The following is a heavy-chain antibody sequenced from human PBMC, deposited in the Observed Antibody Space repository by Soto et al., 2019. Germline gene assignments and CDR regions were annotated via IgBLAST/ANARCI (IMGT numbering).Heavy chain of an antibody. CDR1: GGSISSSSYY. Sequence: QLQLQESGPELVKSSETLSLTCTVSGGSISSSSYYWGWIRQPPGKGLEWIGSIYYIGSTYYNPSLKSRVTVSVDSSKNQFYRKLSSVIATDTAVYYCARMLTSGYEISEGFDIWGQGTMVTVSS. J-gene: IGHJ3*02. V-gene: IGHV4-39*01. CDR2: IYYIGST. CDR3: ARMLTSGYEISEGFDI. D-gene: IGHD6-25*01.